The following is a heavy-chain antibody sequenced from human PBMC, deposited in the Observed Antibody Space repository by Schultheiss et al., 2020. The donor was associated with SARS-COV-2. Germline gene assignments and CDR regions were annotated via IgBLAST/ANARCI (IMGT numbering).Heavy chain of an antibody. CDR2: IIPILGIA. Sequence: VKVSCKASGGTFSSYTISWVRQAPGQGLEWMGRIIPILGIANYAQKFQGRVTITADKSTSTAYMELSSLRSEDTAVYYCASANYDILTGYYYYGMDVWGQGTTVTVSS. CDR3: ASANYDILTGYYYYGMDV. CDR1: GGTFSSYT. J-gene: IGHJ6*02. D-gene: IGHD3-9*01. V-gene: IGHV1-69*02.